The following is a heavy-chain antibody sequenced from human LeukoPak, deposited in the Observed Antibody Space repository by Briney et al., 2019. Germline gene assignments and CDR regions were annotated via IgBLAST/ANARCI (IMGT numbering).Heavy chain of an antibody. CDR2: IGTAGGT. V-gene: IGHV3-13*01. CDR3: ARAGQVLRFLEWLLWGDY. CDR1: GFTFSSYD. Sequence: GGSLRLSCAASGFTFSSYDMLWVRQATGKGLEGVSGIGTAGGTYYPGSVKGRFTISRENAKKSLYLQMNSLRAGDTAVYYCARAGQVLRFLEWLLWGDYWGQGTLVTVSS. D-gene: IGHD3-3*01. J-gene: IGHJ4*02.